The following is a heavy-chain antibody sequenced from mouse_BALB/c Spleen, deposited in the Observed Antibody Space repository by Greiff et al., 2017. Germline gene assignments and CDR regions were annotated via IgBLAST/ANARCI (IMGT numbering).Heavy chain of an antibody. D-gene: IGHD1-1*01. CDR3: ASLRYLPYAMDY. Sequence: EVQVVESGGGLVQPGGSRKLSCAASGFTFSSFGMHWVRQAPEKGLEWVAYISSGSSTIYYADTVKGRFTISRDNPKNTLFLQMTSLRSEDTAMYYCASLRYLPYAMDYWGQGTSVTVSA. J-gene: IGHJ4*01. CDR2: ISSGSSTI. CDR1: GFTFSSFG. V-gene: IGHV5-17*02.